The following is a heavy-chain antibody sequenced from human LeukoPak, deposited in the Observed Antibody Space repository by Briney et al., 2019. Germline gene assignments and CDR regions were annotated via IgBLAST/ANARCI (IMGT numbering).Heavy chain of an antibody. D-gene: IGHD1-26*01. CDR3: ARDMGSGSLHY. Sequence: ASVKVSCKASGGTFSSYAISWVRQAPGQGLEWMGGIIPIFGTANYAQKFQGRVTITADESTSTAYMELSSLRSEDTAMYYCARDMGSGSLHYWGQGTLVTVSS. V-gene: IGHV1-69*13. CDR1: GGTFSSYA. J-gene: IGHJ4*02. CDR2: IIPIFGTA.